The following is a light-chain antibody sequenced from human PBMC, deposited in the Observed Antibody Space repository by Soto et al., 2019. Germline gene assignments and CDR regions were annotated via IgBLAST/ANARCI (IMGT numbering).Light chain of an antibody. CDR1: SSDVGTFNL. CDR2: EGS. CDR3: CSFARSTTWV. J-gene: IGLJ3*02. Sequence: QSVLTQPASVSGSPGQSITISCTGTSSDVGTFNLVSWYQHHPGKAPKVIIYEGSKRPSGVSNRFSGSKSGNTASLTISGHQAEDEADYYCCSFARSTTWVFGGGTKLTVL. V-gene: IGLV2-23*01.